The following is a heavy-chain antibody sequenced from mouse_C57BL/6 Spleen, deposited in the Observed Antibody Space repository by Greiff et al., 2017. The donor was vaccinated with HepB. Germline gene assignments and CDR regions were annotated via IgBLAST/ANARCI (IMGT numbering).Heavy chain of an antibody. V-gene: IGHV1-54*01. CDR2: INPGSGGT. D-gene: IGHD2-2*01. Sequence: QVQLQQSGAELVRPGTSVKVSCKASGYAFTNYLIEWVKQRPGQGLEWIGVINPGSGGTNYNEKFKGKATLTADKSSSTAYMQLSSLTSEDSAVYFCARRTMVTTWYFDVWGTGTTVTVSS. CDR3: ARRTMVTTWYFDV. CDR1: GYAFTNYL. J-gene: IGHJ1*03.